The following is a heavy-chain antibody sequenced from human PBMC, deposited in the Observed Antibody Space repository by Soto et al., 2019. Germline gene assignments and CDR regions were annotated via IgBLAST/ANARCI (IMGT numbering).Heavy chain of an antibody. Sequence: QVQLVESGGGVVQPGRSLRLSCAASGFTFSSYGMHWVRQAPGKGLEWGAVIGYDGSNKYYADSVKGRFTISRDNSKNTLYLQMNSLRAEDTAVYYCAREMQFGVVEYYYYYGMDVWGQGTTVTVSS. V-gene: IGHV3-33*01. D-gene: IGHD3-3*01. CDR2: IGYDGSNK. CDR1: GFTFSSYG. J-gene: IGHJ6*02. CDR3: AREMQFGVVEYYYYYGMDV.